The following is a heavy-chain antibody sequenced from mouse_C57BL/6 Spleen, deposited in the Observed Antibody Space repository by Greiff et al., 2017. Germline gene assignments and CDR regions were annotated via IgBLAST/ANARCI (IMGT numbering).Heavy chain of an antibody. J-gene: IGHJ2*01. CDR1: GYTFTNYW. CDR3: ARGSNYDY. V-gene: IGHV1-63*01. Sequence: VKLVESGAELVRPGTSVKMSCKASGYTFTNYWIGWAKQRPGHGLEWIGDIYPGGGYTNYNEKFKGKATLTADKSSSTAYMQFSSLTSEDSAIYYCARGSNYDYWGQGTTLTVSS. D-gene: IGHD2-5*01. CDR2: IYPGGGYT.